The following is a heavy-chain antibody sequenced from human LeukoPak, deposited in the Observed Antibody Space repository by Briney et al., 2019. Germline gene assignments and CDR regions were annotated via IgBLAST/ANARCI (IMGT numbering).Heavy chain of an antibody. D-gene: IGHD3-22*01. Sequence: GGSLRLSCAASGFTFSSYAMSWVRQAPGKGLEWVSAISGSGGSTYYADPVKGRFTISRDNSKNTLYLQMNSLRAEDTAVYYCAKGPSALSSGYPSGGYWGQGTLVTVSS. CDR2: ISGSGGST. J-gene: IGHJ4*02. CDR3: AKGPSALSSGYPSGGY. CDR1: GFTFSSYA. V-gene: IGHV3-23*01.